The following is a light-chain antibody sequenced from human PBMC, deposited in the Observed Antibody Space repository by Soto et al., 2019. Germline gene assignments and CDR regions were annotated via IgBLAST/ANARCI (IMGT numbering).Light chain of an antibody. CDR2: GNS. V-gene: IGLV1-40*01. J-gene: IGLJ1*01. Sequence: QSVLTQPPSVSGAPGQRVTISCTGSSSNLGAHFDVHWYQQLPGAAPKLLIYGNSNRPSGVPDRFSGSEAGTSASLAITGLQAEDVADYYCQSYDSSLSGFFVFGPGTKVNV. CDR1: SSNLGAHFD. CDR3: QSYDSSLSGFFV.